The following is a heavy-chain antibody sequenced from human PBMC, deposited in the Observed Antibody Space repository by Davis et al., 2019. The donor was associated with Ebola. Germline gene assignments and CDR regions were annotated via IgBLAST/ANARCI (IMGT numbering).Heavy chain of an antibody. D-gene: IGHD3-10*01. CDR1: GGSISSYY. CDR3: ARGRGLLGPYYFDY. J-gene: IGHJ4*02. V-gene: IGHV4-59*01. CDR2: IYYSGST. Sequence: MPGGSLRLSCTVSGGSISSYYWSWIRQPPGKGLEWIGYIYYSGSTNYNPSLKSRVTISLDTSKNQFSLKLSSVTAADTAVYYCARGRGLLGPYYFDYWGQGTLVTVSS.